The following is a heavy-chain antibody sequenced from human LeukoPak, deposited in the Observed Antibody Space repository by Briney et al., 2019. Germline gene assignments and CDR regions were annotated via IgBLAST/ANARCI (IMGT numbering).Heavy chain of an antibody. CDR1: GFTFSSYA. J-gene: IGHJ4*02. CDR3: AGMRFLEWLSHPYDY. CDR2: ISGGGGST. D-gene: IGHD3-3*01. V-gene: IGHV3-23*01. Sequence: PGGSLRLSCAASGFTFSSYAMSWVRQAPGKGLEWVSGISGGGGSTYYADSVKGRFTISRDNSKNTVYLQMNSLRAEDTAVYYCAGMRFLEWLSHPYDYWGQGTLVTVSS.